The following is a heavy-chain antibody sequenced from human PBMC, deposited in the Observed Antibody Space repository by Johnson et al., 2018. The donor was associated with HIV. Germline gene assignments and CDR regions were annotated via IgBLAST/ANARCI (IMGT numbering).Heavy chain of an antibody. CDR3: ARDHSGYDSVTAAFDI. J-gene: IGHJ3*02. V-gene: IGHV3-64*04. Sequence: HVQLVESGGGVVQPGRSLRLSCAASGFTFSSYALHWVRQAPGKGLEYVSGFSDDGGDRYYANFVKARFTISRVNSKNTRYLEMNSLRAEDTAVYYCARDHSGYDSVTAAFDIWGQGTMVTVSS. CDR2: FSDDGGDR. CDR1: GFTFSSYA. D-gene: IGHD5-12*01.